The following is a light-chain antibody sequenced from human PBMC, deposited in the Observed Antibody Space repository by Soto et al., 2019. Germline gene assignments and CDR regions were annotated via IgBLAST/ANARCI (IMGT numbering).Light chain of an antibody. CDR2: DVS. Sequence: QSALTQPASVSGSPGQSITISCTGTSSDVGGYNYVSWYQQHPGKAPKLMIYDVSSRPSGVSNRFSGSKSGNTASLTISVLQAEDEADYYCSSYTSSTTEVFGTGTKLTVL. CDR1: SSDVGGYNY. V-gene: IGLV2-14*01. CDR3: SSYTSSTTEV. J-gene: IGLJ1*01.